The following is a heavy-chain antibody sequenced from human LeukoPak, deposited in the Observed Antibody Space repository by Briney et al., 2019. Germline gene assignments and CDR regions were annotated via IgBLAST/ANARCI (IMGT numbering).Heavy chain of an antibody. V-gene: IGHV4-34*01. Sequence: SETLSLTCAVYGGSFSGYYWSWIRQPPGRGLEWIGEIDHSGRTNSNASLKSRVTVSVDMSKNQFSLRLSSVTAADTAVYYCARKSIAVAGRKPYDSWDQGSLVTVSS. J-gene: IGHJ4*02. D-gene: IGHD6-13*01. CDR1: GGSFSGYY. CDR2: IDHSGRT. CDR3: ARKSIAVAGRKPYDS.